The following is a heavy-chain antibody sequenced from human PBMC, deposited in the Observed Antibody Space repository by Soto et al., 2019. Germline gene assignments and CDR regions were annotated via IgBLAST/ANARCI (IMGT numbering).Heavy chain of an antibody. CDR2: INHSGST. CDR1: GGSFSGYY. D-gene: IGHD4-17*01. V-gene: IGHV4-34*01. CDR3: ARGLRAYYYGMDV. J-gene: IGHJ6*02. Sequence: QVQLQQWGAGLLKPSETLSLTCAVYGGSFSGYYWSWIRQPPGKGLEWIGEINHSGSTNYNPSLKRRVTIPVDTSKNQFSLKLSSVTAADTAVYYCARGLRAYYYGMDVWGQGTTVTVSS.